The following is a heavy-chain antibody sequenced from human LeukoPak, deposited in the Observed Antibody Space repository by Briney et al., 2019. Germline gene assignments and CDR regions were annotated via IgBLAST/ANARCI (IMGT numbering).Heavy chain of an antibody. D-gene: IGHD3-22*01. CDR2: INPNSGGT. V-gene: IGHV1-2*02. J-gene: IGHJ4*02. CDR1: GYTFTGYY. Sequence: ASVKVFCKASGYTFTGYYMHWVRQAPGQGLEWMGWINPNSGGTNYAQKFQGRVTMTRDTSISTAYMELSRLRSDDTAVYYCARDKVYYYDSSGYYTRYFPLDYWGQGTLVTVSS. CDR3: ARDKVYYYDSSGYYTRYFPLDY.